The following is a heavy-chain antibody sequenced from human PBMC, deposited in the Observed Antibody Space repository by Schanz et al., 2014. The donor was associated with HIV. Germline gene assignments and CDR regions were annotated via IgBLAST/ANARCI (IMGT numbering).Heavy chain of an antibody. CDR1: GFNFNNYA. D-gene: IGHD3-22*01. V-gene: IGHV3-23*04. J-gene: IGHJ4*02. Sequence: EVQLVESGGGLEQPGGSLRLSCAASGFNFNNYAMSWVRQAPGKGLEWVSSITESGGRTYYADSVNGRFTISRDNSKNTLYLQMTTLRTEDTAVYYCAKPEYDSSGNSQSHFDYWGQGTLVTVSS. CDR2: ITESGGRT. CDR3: AKPEYDSSGNSQSHFDY.